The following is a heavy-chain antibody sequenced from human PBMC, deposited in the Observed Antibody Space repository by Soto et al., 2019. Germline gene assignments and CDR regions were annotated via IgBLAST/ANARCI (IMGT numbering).Heavy chain of an antibody. CDR2: ISSTTNYI. Sequence: GGSLRLSCAASGFTFTRYSMNWVRQAPGKGLEWVSSISSTTNYIYYGDSMKGRFTISRDNAKNSLYLEMNSLRSEDTAVYYCARGVVPAAPTGFDYWGQGTLVTVSS. CDR1: GFTFTRYS. CDR3: ARGVVPAAPTGFDY. D-gene: IGHD2-2*01. J-gene: IGHJ4*02. V-gene: IGHV3-21*04.